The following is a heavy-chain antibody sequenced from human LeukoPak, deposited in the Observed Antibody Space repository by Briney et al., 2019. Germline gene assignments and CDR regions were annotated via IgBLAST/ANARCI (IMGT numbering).Heavy chain of an antibody. D-gene: IGHD3-22*01. CDR3: ARDIFYYDSSGPGRYFDY. CDR1: GFTFSDYY. CDR2: INWNGGST. J-gene: IGHJ4*02. Sequence: PGGSLRLSCAASGFTFSDYYMSWIRQAPGKGLEWVSGINWNGGSTGYADSVKGRFTISRDNAKNSLYLQMNSLRAEDTALYYCARDIFYYDSSGPGRYFDYWGQGTLVTVSS. V-gene: IGHV3-20*04.